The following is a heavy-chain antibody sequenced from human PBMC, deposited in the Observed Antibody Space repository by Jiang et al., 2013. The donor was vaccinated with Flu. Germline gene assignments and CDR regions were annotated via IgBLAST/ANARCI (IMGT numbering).Heavy chain of an antibody. CDR3: ARLSPWIQLLDY. V-gene: IGHV4-59*08. CDR1: GGSISSYY. D-gene: IGHD5-18*01. J-gene: IGHJ4*02. Sequence: GSGLVKPSETLSLTCTVSGGSISSYYWSWIRQPPGKGLEWIGYIYYSGSTNYNPSLKSRVTISVDTSKNQFSLKLSSVTAADTAVYYCARLSPWIQLLDYWGQGTLVTVSS. CDR2: IYYSGST.